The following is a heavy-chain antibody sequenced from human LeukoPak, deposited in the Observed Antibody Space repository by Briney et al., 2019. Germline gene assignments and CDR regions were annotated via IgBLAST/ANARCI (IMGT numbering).Heavy chain of an antibody. CDR2: IYISGST. CDR3: AREDAHDAFDV. CDR1: SDSFSNGNYF. Sequence: SQTLSLTCTVSSDSFSNGNYFWAWIRQPAGKGLEWIGRIYISGSTNYKPSLKSRVTMSVDTSKNQFSLKLSSVTAADTAVYYCAREDAHDAFDVWGQGALVTVSS. J-gene: IGHJ3*01. V-gene: IGHV4-61*02.